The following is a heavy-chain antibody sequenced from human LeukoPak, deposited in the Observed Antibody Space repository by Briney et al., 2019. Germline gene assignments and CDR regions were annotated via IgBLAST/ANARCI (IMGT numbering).Heavy chain of an antibody. D-gene: IGHD4-23*01. CDR3: ARGRRYSGKHRGGWFDP. Sequence: KPSETLSLTCTVSGGSISSYYWTWIRQPAGKGLEWIGRILTSGSTNYNPSLKSRVTMSVDTSKNQFSLKLSSVTAADTAVYYCARGRRYSGKHRGGWFDPWGQGTLVTVSS. CDR2: ILTSGST. J-gene: IGHJ5*02. CDR1: GGSISSYY. V-gene: IGHV4-4*07.